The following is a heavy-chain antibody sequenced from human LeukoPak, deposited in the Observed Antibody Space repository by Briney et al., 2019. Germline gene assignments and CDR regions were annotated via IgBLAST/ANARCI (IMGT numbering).Heavy chain of an antibody. CDR1: GFTTINYW. CDR2: IDSDGRSP. V-gene: IGHV3-74*01. Sequence: PGGSLRLSCAASGFTTINYWIHWVRQLPGKGLVWVSHIDSDGRSPTYADSVRGRFTISRDNAKNILYLQMNSLRVDDTAVYYCVGSGPSTYWGQGAPVTVSS. CDR3: VGSGPSTY. J-gene: IGHJ4*02.